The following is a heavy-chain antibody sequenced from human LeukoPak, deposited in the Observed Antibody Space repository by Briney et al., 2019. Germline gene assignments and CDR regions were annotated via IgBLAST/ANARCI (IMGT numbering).Heavy chain of an antibody. CDR3: ARDSLEGDYYDSSGAFDI. J-gene: IGHJ3*02. CDR2: ISAYNGNT. V-gene: IGHV1-18*01. CDR1: GYTFTSYG. Sequence: ASVKVSCKASGYTFTSYGISWVRQAPGQGLEWMGWISAYNGNTNYAQKLQGRVTMTTDTSTSTAYMELRSLRSDDTAVYYCARDSLEGDYYDSSGAFDIWGQGTMVTVSS. D-gene: IGHD3-22*01.